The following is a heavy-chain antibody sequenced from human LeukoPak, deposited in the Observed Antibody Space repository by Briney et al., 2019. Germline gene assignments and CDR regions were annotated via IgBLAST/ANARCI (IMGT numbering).Heavy chain of an antibody. D-gene: IGHD6-19*01. V-gene: IGHV4-59*08. CDR2: LYYTGST. CDR3: ARLGSGYSSVFDY. CDR1: GGSITNYY. Sequence: SETLSLTCTVSGGSITNYYWSWIRQPPGKGLEWIGYLYYTGSTNYNPSLNSRVTISADMSKNQFSLKLRSMTAADTAVYYCARLGSGYSSVFDYWGEGALCTVSS. J-gene: IGHJ4*02.